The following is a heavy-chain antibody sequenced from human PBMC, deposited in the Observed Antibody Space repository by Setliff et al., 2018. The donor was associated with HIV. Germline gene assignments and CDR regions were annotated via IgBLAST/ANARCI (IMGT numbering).Heavy chain of an antibody. J-gene: IGHJ6*03. Sequence: SETLSLTCTVSGGSISSSSYYWGWIRQPPGKGLEWIGSIYYSGGTYYNPSLKSRVTISVDTSKNQFSLKLSSVTAADTAVYYCARVPTNPDFYYYYMDVWGKGTTGTSP. V-gene: IGHV4-39*07. CDR2: IYYSGGT. CDR3: ARVPTNPDFYYYYMDV. CDR1: GGSISSSSYY.